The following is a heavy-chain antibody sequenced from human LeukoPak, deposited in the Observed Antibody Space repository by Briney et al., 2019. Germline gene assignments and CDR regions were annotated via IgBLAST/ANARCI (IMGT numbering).Heavy chain of an antibody. J-gene: IGHJ6*03. Sequence: GGSLRLSCAASGFTFSSYWMSWVRQAPGKGLEWVANIKQDGSEKYYVDSVKGRFTISRDNAKNSLYLQMNSLRAEDTAVYYCARDPRYFDWLLKGDYYYMDVWGKGTTVTISS. CDR2: IKQDGSEK. CDR1: GFTFSSYW. CDR3: ARDPRYFDWLLKGDYYYMDV. V-gene: IGHV3-7*01. D-gene: IGHD3-9*01.